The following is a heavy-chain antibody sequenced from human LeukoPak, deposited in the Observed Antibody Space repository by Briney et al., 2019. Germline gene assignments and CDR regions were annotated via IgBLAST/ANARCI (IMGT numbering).Heavy chain of an antibody. CDR3: ASPPVAAGGNVYFHH. D-gene: IGHD6-13*01. Sequence: GGSLRLSCGASGFTFSSYWMSWVRQVPGKGLEWVANIKPDGSAKYYVDSVKGRFTISRDNAKNSLYLQMNSLRAEDTAVYYCASPPVAAGGNVYFHHWGQGTLVTVSS. CDR1: GFTFSSYW. CDR2: IKPDGSAK. J-gene: IGHJ1*01. V-gene: IGHV3-7*02.